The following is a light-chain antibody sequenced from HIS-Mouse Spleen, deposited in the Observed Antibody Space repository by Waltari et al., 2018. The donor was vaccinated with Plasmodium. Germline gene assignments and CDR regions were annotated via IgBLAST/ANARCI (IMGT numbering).Light chain of an antibody. J-gene: IGLJ3*02. CDR3: YSTDSSGNHRV. Sequence: SYELTQPPSVSVSPGQTARITCSGDALPKKYAYWYQQKSGQAPVLVIDEDSKRPSGIPERVSGSSEGTMVTLTISEAQGEDEADYYCYSTDSSGNHRVFGGGTKLTVL. CDR1: ALPKKY. V-gene: IGLV3-10*01. CDR2: EDS.